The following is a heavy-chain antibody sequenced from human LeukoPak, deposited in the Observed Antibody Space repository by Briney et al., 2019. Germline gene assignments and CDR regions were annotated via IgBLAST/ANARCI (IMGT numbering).Heavy chain of an antibody. V-gene: IGHV3-30*04. D-gene: IGHD3-22*01. CDR2: LSSDGRTQ. Sequence: GGSLRLSCVVSGFSLSSFAMHWVRQAPGQGLEWVTILSSDGRTQNHADSVRGRFTVSRDDSKETIYLQMNSLRREDTAIYYCARGAPGVVAFDHWGQGALVTVSS. CDR1: GFSLSSFA. J-gene: IGHJ4*02. CDR3: ARGAPGVVAFDH.